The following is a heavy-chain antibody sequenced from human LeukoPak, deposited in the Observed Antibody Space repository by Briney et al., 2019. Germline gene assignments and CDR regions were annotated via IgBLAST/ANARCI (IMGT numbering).Heavy chain of an antibody. Sequence: GASVKVSFKASGYTFTGYYMHGVRQAPGQGLEWMGLINPNSGGTNYAQNFQGRDTMTRDTSISTAYMELSRLRSDDTAVYYCARAIRPKSSDAFDIWGQGTMVTVSS. D-gene: IGHD5-12*01. CDR3: ARAIRPKSSDAFDI. J-gene: IGHJ3*02. CDR1: GYTFTGYY. CDR2: INPNSGGT. V-gene: IGHV1-2*02.